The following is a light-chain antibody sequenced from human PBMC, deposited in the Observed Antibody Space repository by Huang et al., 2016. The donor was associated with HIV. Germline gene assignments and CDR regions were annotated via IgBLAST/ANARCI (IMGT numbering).Light chain of an antibody. CDR2: GAA. Sequence: EIVLTQSPGTLSLSPGERATLSCWASQSVTSDYVAWYQQKPGQAPRLLIYGAAIRATGIPDMFSGSGSGTYFTRTISRLEPGDFAVYYCQQYGSSLGTFGGGTKVEIK. J-gene: IGKJ4*01. V-gene: IGKV3-20*01. CDR1: QSVTSDY. CDR3: QQYGSSLGT.